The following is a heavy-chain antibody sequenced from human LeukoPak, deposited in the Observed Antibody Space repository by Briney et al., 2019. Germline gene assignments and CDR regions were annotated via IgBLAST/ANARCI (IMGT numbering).Heavy chain of an antibody. CDR1: GGSISSGSYY. CDR2: IYTSGST. J-gene: IGHJ5*02. D-gene: IGHD5-18*01. V-gene: IGHV4-61*02. CDR3: AREQFDSYGSYNWFDP. Sequence: SQTLSLTCTVSGGSISSGSYYWRWIRQPAGKGLEWIGRIYTSGSTNYNPSLKSLVTISVDTSKNQFSLKLSSVTAADTAVYYCAREQFDSYGSYNWFDPWGQGTLVTVSS.